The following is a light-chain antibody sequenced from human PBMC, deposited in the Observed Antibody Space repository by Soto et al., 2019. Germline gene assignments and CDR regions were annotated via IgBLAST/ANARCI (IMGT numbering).Light chain of an antibody. J-gene: IGLJ2*01. Sequence: QSALTQPRSVSGSPGQSVTISCTGTSSDVGGYNYVSWYQQHPGKAPKLMIYDVSKRPSGVPDRFSGSKSGNTASLTIYGLQAEDEADYYCCSYAGSYTPLVFGGGTKLTVL. V-gene: IGLV2-11*01. CDR3: CSYAGSYTPLV. CDR1: SSDVGGYNY. CDR2: DVS.